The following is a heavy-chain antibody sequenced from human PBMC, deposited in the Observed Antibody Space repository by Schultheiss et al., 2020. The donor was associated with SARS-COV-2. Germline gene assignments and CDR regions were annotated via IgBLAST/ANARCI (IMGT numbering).Heavy chain of an antibody. CDR3: ARVDAYGAYND. J-gene: IGHJ4*02. D-gene: IGHD3-16*01. V-gene: IGHV4-61*08. CDR2: IYYNGNT. CDR1: GGSISSGGYY. Sequence: SETLSLTCTVSGGSISSGGYYWSWIRQHPGKGLEWIGHIYYNGNTNYNPSLMSRVTLSVDTSKNQFSLKLSSVTAADTAVYYCARVDAYGAYNDWGQGTLVTVSS.